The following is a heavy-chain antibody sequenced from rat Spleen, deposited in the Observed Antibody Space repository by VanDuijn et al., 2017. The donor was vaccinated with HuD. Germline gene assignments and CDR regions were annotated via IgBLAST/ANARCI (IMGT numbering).Heavy chain of an antibody. CDR2: ISTGGGST. V-gene: IGHV5-27*01. J-gene: IGHJ4*01. CDR3: ERGWEGVMDA. D-gene: IGHD1-11*01. Sequence: EVQLVESGGGLVQPGRSLKLSCAASGFTFSNYYMAWVRQAPTKGLEWVAYISTGGGSTYYRDSVKGRFTISRDNAKSTLYLQMDSLRSEDTATYYGERGWEGVMDAWGQGASVTVSS. CDR1: GFTFSNYY.